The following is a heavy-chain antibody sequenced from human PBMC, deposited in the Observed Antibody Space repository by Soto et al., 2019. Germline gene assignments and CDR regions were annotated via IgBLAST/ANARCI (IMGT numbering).Heavy chain of an antibody. J-gene: IGHJ6*02. CDR1: GYTFTDYY. CDR3: ARGPYYGPAYGTDV. V-gene: IGHV1-2*02. D-gene: IGHD3-10*01. CDR2: ISPKSGSA. Sequence: QMQLVQSGAEVKKPGASVKVSCKASGYTFTDYYIHWVRQAPGQGLEWMGWISPKSGSANFAQKFQGRVSMTRDTSITTAYMELRRLKSDDTAVYYCARGPYYGPAYGTDVWGQGTTVTVSS.